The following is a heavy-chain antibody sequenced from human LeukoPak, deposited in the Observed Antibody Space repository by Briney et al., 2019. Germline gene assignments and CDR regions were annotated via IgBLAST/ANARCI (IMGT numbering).Heavy chain of an antibody. CDR1: GASISIGFYY. V-gene: IGHV3-7*05. Sequence: ETLSLTCTVSGASISIGFYYWSWIRQAPGRGLEWVANIDQSGGRNNYVDSVKGRFTISRDNAKNSLFLEMSSLRADDTAVYFCARDVEGGTFDIWGQGTTVTVSS. CDR2: IDQSGGRN. CDR3: ARDVEGGTFDI. J-gene: IGHJ3*02. D-gene: IGHD3-16*01.